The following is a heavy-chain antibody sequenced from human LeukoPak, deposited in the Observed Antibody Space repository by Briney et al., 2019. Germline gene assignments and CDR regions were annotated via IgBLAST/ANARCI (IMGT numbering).Heavy chain of an antibody. D-gene: IGHD6-19*01. CDR1: GGSFSGYY. CDR3: ARTSQWRAYYYYGMDV. CDR2: INHSGST. V-gene: IGHV4-34*01. Sequence: PSETLSLTCAVYGGSFSGYYWSWIRQPPGKGLEWIGEINHSGSTNYNPSLKSRVTISVDTSKNQFSLKLSSVTAADAAVYYRARTSQWRAYYYYGMDVWGQGTTVTVSS. J-gene: IGHJ6*02.